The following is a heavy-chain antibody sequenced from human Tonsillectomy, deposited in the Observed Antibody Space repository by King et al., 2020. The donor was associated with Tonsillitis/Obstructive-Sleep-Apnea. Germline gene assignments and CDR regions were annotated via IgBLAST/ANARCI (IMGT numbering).Heavy chain of an antibody. J-gene: IGHJ5*02. D-gene: IGHD3-3*01. Sequence: VQLVESGAEVKKPGASVKVSCKASGYTFTSYGISWVRQAPGQGLEWMGWISAYNGNTNYAQKLQGRVTMTTDTSTSTAYMELRSLRSDDTAVYYCARDPSPYYDFWSGYSQINWFDPWGQGTLVTVSS. CDR2: ISAYNGNT. V-gene: IGHV1-18*01. CDR3: ARDPSPYYDFWSGYSQINWFDP. CDR1: GYTFTSYG.